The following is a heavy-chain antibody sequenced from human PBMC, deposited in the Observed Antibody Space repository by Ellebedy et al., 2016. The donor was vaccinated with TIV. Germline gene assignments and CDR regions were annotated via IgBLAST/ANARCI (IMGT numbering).Heavy chain of an antibody. D-gene: IGHD3-16*01. CDR3: ARLYGGMIDH. CDR1: GGSITSYY. Sequence: MPSETLSLTCSVSGGSITSYYWSRIRQSPGKGLEWITYIYYTGSINAHPSLKSRVTTAIDMSKKQFSLNLNSVTAADTAVYYCARLYGGMIDHWGQGTLVTVSS. J-gene: IGHJ4*02. CDR2: IYYTGSI. V-gene: IGHV4-59*08.